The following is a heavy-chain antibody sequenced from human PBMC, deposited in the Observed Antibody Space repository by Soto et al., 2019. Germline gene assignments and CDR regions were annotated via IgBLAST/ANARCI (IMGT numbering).Heavy chain of an antibody. CDR1: GFTFSSYA. CDR2: ISSNSSYI. J-gene: IGHJ4*02. CDR3: ARTALVRGVLKLDGDDC. Sequence: EVQLVESGGGLVKPGGSRRLSCAASGFTFSSYAMNWVRQAPGKGLEWVSSISSNSSYIYYAGSVKGRFTISRDDAKNSLYLQMNSLRVEDTAVYYCARTALVRGVLKLDGDDCWGQGTLVTVSS. D-gene: IGHD3-10*01. V-gene: IGHV3-21*01.